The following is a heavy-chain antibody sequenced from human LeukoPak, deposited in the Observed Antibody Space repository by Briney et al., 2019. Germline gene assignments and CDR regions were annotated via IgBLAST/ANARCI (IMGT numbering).Heavy chain of an antibody. Sequence: RGESLKISCKGSGYSFTSYWIGWVRQMPGKGLEWMGIIYPGDSDTRYSPSFQGQVTISADKSISTAYLQWSSLKASDTAMYYCARADNDILTGYNVDYWGQGTLVTVSS. CDR2: IYPGDSDT. CDR1: GYSFTSYW. CDR3: ARADNDILTGYNVDY. J-gene: IGHJ4*02. D-gene: IGHD3-9*01. V-gene: IGHV5-51*01.